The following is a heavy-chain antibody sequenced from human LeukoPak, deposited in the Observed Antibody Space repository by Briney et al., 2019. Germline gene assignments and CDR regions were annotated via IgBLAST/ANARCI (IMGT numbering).Heavy chain of an antibody. Sequence: PSETLSLAFTVSGGSISSSSYYWGWIRQPPGKGLEWIGSIYYSGSTYYNPSLKSRVTISVDTSKNQFSLKLSSVTAADTAVYYCARGHDSSGPDYWGQGTLVTVSS. D-gene: IGHD3-22*01. CDR1: GGSISSSSYY. V-gene: IGHV4-39*07. J-gene: IGHJ4*02. CDR2: IYYSGST. CDR3: ARGHDSSGPDY.